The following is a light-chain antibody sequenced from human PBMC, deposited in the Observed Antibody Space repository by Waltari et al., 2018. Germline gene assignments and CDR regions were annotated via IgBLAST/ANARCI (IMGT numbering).Light chain of an antibody. V-gene: IGLV2-11*01. CDR1: SVVNYNS. J-gene: IGLJ2*01. CDR2: DDN. CDR3: CTYESRYTFEIL. Sequence: QSALTQPRPVSGSPGQSVTISCTGTSVVNYNSVSWYQQHPGKAPKLMIYDDNKRPSGVPDRFSASKSADTASLTISGLQADDEADYYCCTYESRYTFEILFGGGTKLTVL.